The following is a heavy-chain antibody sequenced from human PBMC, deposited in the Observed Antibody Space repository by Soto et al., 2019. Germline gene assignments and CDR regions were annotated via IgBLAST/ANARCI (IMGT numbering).Heavy chain of an antibody. J-gene: IGHJ4*02. CDR2: IKSDGSGT. CDR1: GFTFSSYW. CDR3: ARGGGVRYDGTRYLGRH. Sequence: EVQLVESGGGLVQPGESLTLSCAASGFTFSSYWMHWVRQAPGKGLVWVSRIKSDGSGTYYADSVKGRLTISRENAKNPLHLQMNTLRVEDTTVYFCARGGGVRYDGTRYLGRHWGQGTLVSVPS. V-gene: IGHV3-74*01. D-gene: IGHD1-7*01.